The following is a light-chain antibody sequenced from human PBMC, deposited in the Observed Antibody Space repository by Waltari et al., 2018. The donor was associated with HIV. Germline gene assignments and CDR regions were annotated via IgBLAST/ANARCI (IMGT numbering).Light chain of an antibody. CDR3: YSATDNNLGV. J-gene: IGLJ2*01. CDR2: KDS. V-gene: IGLV3-27*01. Sequence: SYEPTQPSSVSVSPGQTARITCSGDVVAKNYTRWFQQKPGQAPVMVIYKDSERPSGIPGRFSGSSSGTTVTLTISGAQVEDEADYYCYSATDNNLGVFGGGTKLTVL. CDR1: VVAKNY.